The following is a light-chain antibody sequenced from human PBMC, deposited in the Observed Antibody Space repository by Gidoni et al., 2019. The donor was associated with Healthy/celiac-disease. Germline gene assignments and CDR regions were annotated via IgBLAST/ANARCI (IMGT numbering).Light chain of an antibody. Sequence: EIVSTQSPGTLSLSPGERATLSCRASQRVSSSYLAWYQQKPGQAPRLRIYGASSRATGIPERCSGSGSGTDFTLTISRLEPEDFAVYYCQQYGSSHTFXXXTRLEIK. CDR2: GAS. CDR1: QRVSSSY. V-gene: IGKV3-20*01. J-gene: IGKJ5*01. CDR3: QQYGSSHT.